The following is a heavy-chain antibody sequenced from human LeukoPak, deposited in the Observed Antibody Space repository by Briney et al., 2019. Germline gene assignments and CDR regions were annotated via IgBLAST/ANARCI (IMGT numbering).Heavy chain of an antibody. Sequence: GGSLRLSCAASGFTFSSYWMHWVRQAPGKGLVWVSRINSDGSSTSYADSVKGRFTISRDNAKNTLYLQMNSLRAEDTAVYYCARVGSSSREWFDPWGQGTLVTVSS. V-gene: IGHV3-74*01. D-gene: IGHD6-13*01. J-gene: IGHJ5*02. CDR3: ARVGSSSREWFDP. CDR1: GFTFSSYW. CDR2: INSDGSST.